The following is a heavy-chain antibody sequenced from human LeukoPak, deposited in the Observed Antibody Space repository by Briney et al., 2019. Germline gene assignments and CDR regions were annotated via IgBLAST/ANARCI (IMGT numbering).Heavy chain of an antibody. D-gene: IGHD5-12*01. V-gene: IGHV3-64*01. CDR1: GFTFSSYA. Sequence: GGSLRLSCAASGFTFSSYAMHWVRQAPGKGLEYVSAISSNGGSTYYANSVKGRFTISRDNSKNTLYLQMGSLRAEDMAVYYCARDRGYNGPAEDYWGQGTLVTVSS. CDR3: ARDRGYNGPAEDY. CDR2: ISSNGGST. J-gene: IGHJ4*02.